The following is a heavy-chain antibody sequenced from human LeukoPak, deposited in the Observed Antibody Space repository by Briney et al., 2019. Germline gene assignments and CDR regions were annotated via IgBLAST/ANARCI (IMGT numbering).Heavy chain of an antibody. Sequence: GMSLKLSCVASGFRLDDYGMNWVRQAPGQGLEWLSCITSNSDSIDYADSVKGRFTISRDNARNSLYLQTDSQRPEDTALYYCAQGLRELPSWGRGTLVTVST. J-gene: IGHJ5*02. CDR2: ITSNSDSI. CDR3: AQGLRELPS. CDR1: GFRLDDYG. V-gene: IGHV3-9*01. D-gene: IGHD1-26*01.